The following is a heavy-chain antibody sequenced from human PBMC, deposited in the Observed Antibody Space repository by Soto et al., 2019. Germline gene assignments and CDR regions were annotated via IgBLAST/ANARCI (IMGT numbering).Heavy chain of an antibody. CDR1: GGSISSSSYY. V-gene: IGHV4-39*07. J-gene: IGHJ4*02. D-gene: IGHD5-12*01. CDR3: ARDSHSGYDY. Sequence: SETLSLTCTVSGGSISSSSYYWGWIRQPPGKGLEWIGSIYYSGSTYYNPSLKSRVTISVDTSKNQFSLKLSSVTAADTAVYYCARDSHSGYDYWGQGTLVTVSS. CDR2: IYYSGST.